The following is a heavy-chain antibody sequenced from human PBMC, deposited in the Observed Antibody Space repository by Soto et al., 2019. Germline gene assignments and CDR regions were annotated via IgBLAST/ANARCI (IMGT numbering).Heavy chain of an antibody. D-gene: IGHD7-27*01. J-gene: IGHJ5*02. V-gene: IGHV4-30-4*02. CDR2: IYKSATT. CDR3: ARGRYCLTGRCFPNWFDX. CDR1: GDSISNLDYF. Sequence: SDTLSLTFSVSGDSISNLDYFWAWIRQPPGQALEYIGYIYKSATTYYNPSFESRVAISVDTSKSQFSLNVTSVTAADTAVYFCARGRYCLTGRCFPNWFDXWGQGALVTVSX.